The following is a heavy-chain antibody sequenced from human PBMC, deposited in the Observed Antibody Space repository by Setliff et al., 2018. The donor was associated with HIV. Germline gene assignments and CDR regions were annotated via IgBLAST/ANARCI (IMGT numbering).Heavy chain of an antibody. Sequence: GASVKVSCKASGGTFSLYAINWVRQAPGQGLEWMGGIIPIFNTANYAQKFQGRVTITADESTSTAYMELSSLRSEDTAVYYCASGPLYYGSGSYYMAGYFDYWGQGTLVTVSS. D-gene: IGHD3-10*01. CDR1: GGTFSLYA. V-gene: IGHV1-69*13. CDR2: IIPIFNTA. J-gene: IGHJ4*02. CDR3: ASGPLYYGSGSYYMAGYFDY.